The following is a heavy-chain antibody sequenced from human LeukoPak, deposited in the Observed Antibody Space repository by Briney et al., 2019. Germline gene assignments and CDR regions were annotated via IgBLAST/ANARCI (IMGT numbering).Heavy chain of an antibody. D-gene: IGHD6-19*01. CDR2: MRDSGST. J-gene: IGHJ5*02. CDR1: GGSIRSYY. V-gene: IGHV4-59*08. Sequence: SETLSLTCTVSGGSIRSYYWSWIRQPPGKGVEWIGYMRDSGSTKHNPYLKSRFTISVDTSKSQFSLKLSSVTAADTAVYYCARHAAVEGSSGWSPLWLFDPWGQGTLVTVSS. CDR3: ARHAAVEGSSGWSPLWLFDP.